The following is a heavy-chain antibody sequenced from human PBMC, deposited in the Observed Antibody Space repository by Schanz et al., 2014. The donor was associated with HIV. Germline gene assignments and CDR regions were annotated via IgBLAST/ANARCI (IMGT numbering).Heavy chain of an antibody. Sequence: QVQLVESGGGVVQPGRSLRLSCTASGFTFSNYGMHWVRQAPGKGLEWVAAIWYDGSNKFYADSVKGRFTISRDNSKNSLYLQMNSLRDVDTAVYYCARIGQATGTDSWGQGTLVTVSS. D-gene: IGHD2-8*02. CDR3: ARIGQATGTDS. V-gene: IGHV3-33*01. CDR1: GFTFSNYG. J-gene: IGHJ5*01. CDR2: IWYDGSNK.